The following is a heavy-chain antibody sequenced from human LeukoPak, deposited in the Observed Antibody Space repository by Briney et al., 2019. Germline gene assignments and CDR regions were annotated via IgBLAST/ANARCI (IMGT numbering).Heavy chain of an antibody. CDR3: ARGVPMVRGVNWFDP. CDR1: GGSISSYY. D-gene: IGHD3-10*01. Sequence: SETLSLTCTVSGGSISSYYWSWIRQPPGKGLEWIGYIYYSGSTNYNPSLKSRVTISVDTSKNQFSLKLSSVTAADTAVYYCARGVPMVRGVNWFDPWGQGTLVTVSS. V-gene: IGHV4-59*01. J-gene: IGHJ5*02. CDR2: IYYSGST.